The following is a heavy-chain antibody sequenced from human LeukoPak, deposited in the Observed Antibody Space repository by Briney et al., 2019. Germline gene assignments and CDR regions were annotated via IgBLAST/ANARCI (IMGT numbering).Heavy chain of an antibody. V-gene: IGHV1-69*05. CDR2: IIPIFGTA. J-gene: IGHJ6*03. CDR3: ARYDDCSSTSCRAMDV. CDR1: GGTFSSYA. Sequence: ASVKVSCKASGGTFSSYAISWVRQGPGRGLEWMGGIIPIFGTANNAQKFQGRVTITTDESTSTAYMELSSLRSEDTAVYYCARYDDCSSTSCRAMDVWGKGTTVTVSS. D-gene: IGHD2-2*01.